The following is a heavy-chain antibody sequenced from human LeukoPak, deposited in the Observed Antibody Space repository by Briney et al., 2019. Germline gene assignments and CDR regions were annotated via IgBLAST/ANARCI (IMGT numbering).Heavy chain of an antibody. Sequence: GGSLRLSCATSGFIFSSDSMIWVRQAPGKGLEWVSSISSTGAYIYYADSLKGRFTISRDNAKNSLYLQMNSLRADDTAVYYCARGLAAAGTRGPYWGQGSLVTVSS. V-gene: IGHV3-21*01. CDR1: GFIFSSDS. J-gene: IGHJ4*02. CDR2: ISSTGAYI. CDR3: ARGLAAAGTRGPY. D-gene: IGHD6-13*01.